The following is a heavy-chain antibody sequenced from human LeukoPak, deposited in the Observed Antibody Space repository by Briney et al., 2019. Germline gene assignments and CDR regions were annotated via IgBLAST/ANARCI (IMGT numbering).Heavy chain of an antibody. J-gene: IGHJ4*02. D-gene: IGHD5-18*01. Sequence: GGSLRLSCAASGFTFSSYAMHWVRQAPGKGLEWVAVISYDGSNKYYADSVKGRFTISRDNSKNTLYLQMNSLRAEDTAVYYCARDGPWIQLWVPSRGYFDCWGQGTLVAVSS. CDR2: ISYDGSNK. CDR1: GFTFSSYA. V-gene: IGHV3-30-3*01. CDR3: ARDGPWIQLWVPSRGYFDC.